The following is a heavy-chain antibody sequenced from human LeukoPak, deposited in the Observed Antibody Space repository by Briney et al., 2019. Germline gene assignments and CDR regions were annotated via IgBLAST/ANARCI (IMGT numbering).Heavy chain of an antibody. Sequence: SETLSLTCTVSGGSISSYYWSWIRQPPGKGLEWIGSIYHSGSTYYNPSLKSRVTISVDTSKNQFSLKLSSVTAADTAVYYCARESGDPQAFDIWGQGTMVTVSS. D-gene: IGHD7-27*01. CDR1: GGSISSYY. J-gene: IGHJ3*02. CDR3: ARESGDPQAFDI. V-gene: IGHV4-38-2*02. CDR2: IYHSGST.